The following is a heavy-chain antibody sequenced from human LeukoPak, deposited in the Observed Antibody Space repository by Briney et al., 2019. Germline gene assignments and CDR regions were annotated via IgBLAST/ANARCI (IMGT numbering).Heavy chain of an antibody. CDR2: ISGSGGST. D-gene: IGHD3-10*01. CDR1: GFTFSSYA. V-gene: IGHV3-23*01. CDR3: ATFSWRGVVEEGY. J-gene: IGHJ4*02. Sequence: GGSLRLSCAASGFTFSSYAMSWVRQAPGKGLEWVSAISGSGGSTYYADSVKGRFTISRDNSKNTLYLQMNSLRAEDTAIYYCATFSWRGVVEEGYWGQGTLVTVSS.